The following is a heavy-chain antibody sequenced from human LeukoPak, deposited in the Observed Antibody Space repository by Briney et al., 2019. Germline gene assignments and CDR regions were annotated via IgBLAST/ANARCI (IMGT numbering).Heavy chain of an antibody. J-gene: IGHJ6*02. CDR2: IYPGDSDT. CDR3: ARTAYCSGGSCYSFMDV. D-gene: IGHD2-15*01. V-gene: IGHV5-51*01. CDR1: GYSFTSYW. Sequence: GESLQISCKGSGYSFTSYWIGWVRPMPGKGLEWMGIIYPGDSDTRYSPSFQGQVTISADKSISTAYLQWSSLKASDTAMYYCARTAYCSGGSCYSFMDVWGQGTTVTVSS.